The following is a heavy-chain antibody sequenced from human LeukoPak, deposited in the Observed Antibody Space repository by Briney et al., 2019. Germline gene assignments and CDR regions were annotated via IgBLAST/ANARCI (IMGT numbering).Heavy chain of an antibody. CDR1: GFTFSSYA. CDR2: ISYDGSNK. CDR3: ARDLATWIQLWLIDY. V-gene: IGHV3-30*04. J-gene: IGHJ4*02. D-gene: IGHD5-18*01. Sequence: PGGSLRLSCAASGFTFSSYAMHWVRQAPGKGLEWVAVISYDGSNKYYADSVKGRFTIARDNSKNTLYLQMNSLRADDTAVYYCARDLATWIQLWLIDYWGQGTLVTVSS.